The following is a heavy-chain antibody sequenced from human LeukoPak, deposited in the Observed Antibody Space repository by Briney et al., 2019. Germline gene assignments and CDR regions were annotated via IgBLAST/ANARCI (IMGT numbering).Heavy chain of an antibody. Sequence: SVKVSCKASGGTFSSYAISWVRQAPGQGLEWMGRIIPILGIANYAQKFQGRVTITADKSTSTAYMELSSLRSEDTAVYYCARGEGEFMPIYWGQGTLVTVSS. CDR1: GGTFSSYA. CDR2: IIPILGIA. J-gene: IGHJ4*02. V-gene: IGHV1-69*04. CDR3: ARGEGEFMPIY. D-gene: IGHD3-16*01.